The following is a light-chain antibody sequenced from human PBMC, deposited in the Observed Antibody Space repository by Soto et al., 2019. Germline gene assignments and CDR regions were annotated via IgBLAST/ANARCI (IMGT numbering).Light chain of an antibody. V-gene: IGKV3-15*01. CDR3: QQYNNWPRT. CDR2: GAS. CDR1: QSVSSN. Sequence: ENVLTQSPGTLSLSPGARATLSCRASQSVSSNLAWYQQKPGQAPRLLIYGASTRATGIPARFSGSGSGTEFTLTISSLQSEDFAVYYCQQYNNWPRTFGQGTKVDIK. J-gene: IGKJ1*01.